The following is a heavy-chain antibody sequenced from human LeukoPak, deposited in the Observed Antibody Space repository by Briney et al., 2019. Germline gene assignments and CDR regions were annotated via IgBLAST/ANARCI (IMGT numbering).Heavy chain of an antibody. CDR2: INPNSGGT. CDR3: ARDIPEGATTDY. D-gene: IGHD1-26*01. V-gene: IGHV1-2*02. CDR1: GYTFTGYY. J-gene: IGHJ4*02. Sequence: ASVKVSCKASGYTFTGYYMHWVRQAPGQGLEWMGWINPNSGGTNYAQKFQGRVTMTRGTSISTAYMELSRLRSDDTAVYYCARDIPEGATTDYWGQGTLVTVSS.